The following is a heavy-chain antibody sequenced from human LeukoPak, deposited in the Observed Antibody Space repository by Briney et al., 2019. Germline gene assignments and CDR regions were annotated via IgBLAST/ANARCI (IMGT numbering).Heavy chain of an antibody. CDR3: ARDTPYSSGWYWYDY. D-gene: IGHD6-19*01. CDR2: ISYDGSNK. J-gene: IGHJ4*02. Sequence: GGSLRLSCAASGFTFSSYAMHWVRQAPGKGLEWEAVISYDGSNKYYADSVKGRFTISRDNSKNTLYLQMNSLRAEDTAVYYCARDTPYSSGWYWYDYWGQGTLVTVSS. CDR1: GFTFSSYA. V-gene: IGHV3-30*04.